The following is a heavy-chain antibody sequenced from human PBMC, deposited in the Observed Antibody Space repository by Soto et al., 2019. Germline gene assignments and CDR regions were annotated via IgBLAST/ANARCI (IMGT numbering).Heavy chain of an antibody. CDR3: AKSVSGYTGYFAY. CDR2: IWYDGSNK. CDR1: GFTFSSYG. V-gene: IGHV3-30*02. D-gene: IGHD3-22*01. J-gene: IGHJ4*02. Sequence: PGGSLRLSCAASGFTFSSYGMHWVRQAPGKGLEWVAVIWYDGSNKYYADSVKGRFTISRDNSKNTLYLQMNSLRAEDTAVYYCAKSVSGYTGYFAYWGQGTLVTVSS.